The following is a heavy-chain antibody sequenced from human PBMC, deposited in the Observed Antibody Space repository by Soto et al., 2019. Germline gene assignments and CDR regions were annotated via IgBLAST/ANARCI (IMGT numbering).Heavy chain of an antibody. CDR3: ARALNGNSPSAASYFDY. CDR2: ISAYNGNT. V-gene: IGHV1-18*01. J-gene: IGHJ4*02. CDR1: GYTFTSYG. D-gene: IGHD1-7*01. Sequence: ASVKVSCKASGYTFTSYGISWVRQAPGQGLEWMGWISAYNGNTNYAQKVQGRVTMTTDTSTSTAYMELRSLRSDDTAVYYCARALNGNSPSAASYFDYWGRGTLVPVSS.